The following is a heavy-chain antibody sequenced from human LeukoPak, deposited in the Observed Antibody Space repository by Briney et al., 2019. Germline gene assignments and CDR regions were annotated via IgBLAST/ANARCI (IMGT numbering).Heavy chain of an antibody. J-gene: IGHJ4*02. Sequence: GGSLRLSCAASGFTFSSYSMNWVRQAPGKGLEWVSSISSSSSYIYYADSVKGRFTISRDNAKNSLYLQMNSLRAEDTAVYYCARLIRAAAGTPDYWGQGTLVTVSS. D-gene: IGHD6-13*01. V-gene: IGHV3-21*01. CDR2: ISSSSSYI. CDR1: GFTFSSYS. CDR3: ARLIRAAAGTPDY.